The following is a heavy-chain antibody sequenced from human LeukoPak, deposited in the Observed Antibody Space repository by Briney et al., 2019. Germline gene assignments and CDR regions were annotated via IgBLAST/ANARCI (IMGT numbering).Heavy chain of an antibody. D-gene: IGHD6-19*01. Sequence: SETLSLTCTVSGGSINNYYRSWIRQPPGKGLEYIGYINYSGSTNYNPSLESRVTLSVDTSKNQFSMTLSSVTAADTAVYYCARGGSAWSWYLGLWGRGTLITVSS. CDR1: GGSINNYY. CDR2: INYSGST. V-gene: IGHV4-59*01. J-gene: IGHJ2*01. CDR3: ARGGSAWSWYLGL.